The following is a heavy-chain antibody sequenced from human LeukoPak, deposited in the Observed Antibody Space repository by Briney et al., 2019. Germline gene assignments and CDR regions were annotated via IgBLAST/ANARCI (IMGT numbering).Heavy chain of an antibody. Sequence: PGGSLRLSCAASGLTVSSNYMSWVRQAPGKGLEWISVIYSGGSTNYVDSVKGRFTISRDNAKNTLYLQMNSLRAEDTAVYYCARDWTHRSFDIWGRGTMVTVSS. V-gene: IGHV3-66*01. J-gene: IGHJ3*02. CDR1: GLTVSSNY. CDR2: IYSGGST. CDR3: ARDWTHRSFDI. D-gene: IGHD3/OR15-3a*01.